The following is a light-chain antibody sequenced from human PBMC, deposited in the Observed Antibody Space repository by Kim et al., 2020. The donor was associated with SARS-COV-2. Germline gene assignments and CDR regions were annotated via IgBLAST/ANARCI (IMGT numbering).Light chain of an antibody. J-gene: IGLJ2*01. CDR3: GTWDSSLSAGV. CDR1: SSNIGNNS. V-gene: IGLV1-51*01. Sequence: GQKVTISCSGSSSNIGNNSVSWYQRVPGTAPKLLIYDSKQRPSGIPDRFSGSKFGTSATLGITGLLTGDEADYFCGTWDSSLSAGVFGGGTQLTVL. CDR2: DSK.